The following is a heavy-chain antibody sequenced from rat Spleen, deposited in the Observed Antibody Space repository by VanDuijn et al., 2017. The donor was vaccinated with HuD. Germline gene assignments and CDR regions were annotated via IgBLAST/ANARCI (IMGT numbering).Heavy chain of an antibody. Sequence: QVQLKESGPGLVKPSLTLSLTCTVSGFSLSNYGVIWVRQPPGKGLEWMGVIWNTGGTRYNSALKSRLSISKDTSKSQVFLKMNRLQTEDTAPYYCASRLTTPFDYWGQGVMVTVSS. CDR3: ASRLTTPFDY. CDR1: GFSLSNYG. V-gene: IGHV2-41*01. CDR2: IWNTGGT. J-gene: IGHJ2*01. D-gene: IGHD1-10*01.